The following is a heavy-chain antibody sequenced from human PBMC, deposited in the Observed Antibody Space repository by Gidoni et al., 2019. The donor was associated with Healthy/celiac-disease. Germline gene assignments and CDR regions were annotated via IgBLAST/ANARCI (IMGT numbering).Heavy chain of an antibody. Sequence: EVQLVQAGAEVKKPGESLKISCRGSGYRVSSYWIGWVRQMRGKGLDRVGIIYPGDADTRYSPSFQAQVPISADKSISTAYLQWRSLKASDTAMYYCARLAGDGYNYRYFDYWGQGTLVTVSS. V-gene: IGHV5-51*03. CDR1: GYRVSSYW. J-gene: IGHJ4*02. CDR3: ARLAGDGYNYRYFDY. D-gene: IGHD5-12*01. CDR2: IYPGDADT.